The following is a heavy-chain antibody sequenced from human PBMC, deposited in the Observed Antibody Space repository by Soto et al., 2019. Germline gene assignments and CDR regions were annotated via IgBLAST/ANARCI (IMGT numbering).Heavy chain of an antibody. D-gene: IGHD3-10*02. Sequence: ASVKVSCKASGYTFTSYDIDWVRQATGQGPEWMGWMNPNSGNTGYAQKFQGRVTMTRNISISTAYMELSSLRSEDTAVYYCARVRRCSVPWGQGTLVTVSS. CDR3: ARVRRCSVP. CDR2: MNPNSGNT. CDR1: GYTFTSYD. J-gene: IGHJ5*02. V-gene: IGHV1-8*01.